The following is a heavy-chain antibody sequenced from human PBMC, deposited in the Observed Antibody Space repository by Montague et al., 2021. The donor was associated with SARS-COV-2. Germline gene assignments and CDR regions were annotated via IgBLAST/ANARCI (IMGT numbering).Heavy chain of an antibody. D-gene: IGHD2-15*01. V-gene: IGHV4-61*02. CDR2: LYTSGST. Sequence: TLSLTCTVSGGSISSGSYYWSWIRQPAGKGLEWIGRLYTSGSTNSNPSLKSRVTISVDTSKNQFSLKLSSVTAADTAVYYCAREAPGRCSGGSCSLDNWFDPWGQGTLVTVSS. CDR3: AREAPGRCSGGSCSLDNWFDP. CDR1: GGSISSGSYY. J-gene: IGHJ5*02.